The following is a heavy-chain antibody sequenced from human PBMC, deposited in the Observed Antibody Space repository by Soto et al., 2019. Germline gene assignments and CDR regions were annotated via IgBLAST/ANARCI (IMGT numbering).Heavy chain of an antibody. J-gene: IGHJ3*02. CDR1: GYPVTAYY. Sequence: QLHLVQSGAVVKKPGASVTVSCSASGYPVTAYYMHWVRQAPGRGLEWMGGINPATGAAKYTQTFQGRVTMTREPSTGKVFMELRGLTSEETAGFYCARGGGVGVAGSAAFDMWGQGTLVTVSS. V-gene: IGHV1-2*02. CDR2: INPATGAA. D-gene: IGHD3-3*01. CDR3: ARGGGVGVAGSAAFDM.